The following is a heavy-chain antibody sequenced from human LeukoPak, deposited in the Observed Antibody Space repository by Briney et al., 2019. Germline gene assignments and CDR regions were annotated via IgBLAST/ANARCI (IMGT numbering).Heavy chain of an antibody. Sequence: SQTLSLTCAISGDSVSSNSAAWNWIRQSPSRGLEWLGRTYYRSKWYNDYAVSVKSRITINPDTSKNQFSLRLNSVTPEDTAVYYCARERIAAAGTIYYYYGMDVWGQGTTVTVSS. CDR3: ARERIAAAGTIYYYYGMDV. D-gene: IGHD6-13*01. CDR2: TYYRSKWYN. J-gene: IGHJ6*02. CDR1: GDSVSSNSAA. V-gene: IGHV6-1*01.